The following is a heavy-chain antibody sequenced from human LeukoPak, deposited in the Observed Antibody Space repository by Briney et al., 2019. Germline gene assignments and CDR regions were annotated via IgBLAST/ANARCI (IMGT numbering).Heavy chain of an antibody. CDR1: GGSISSYY. D-gene: IGHD1-7*01. CDR2: IYYSGST. V-gene: IGHV4-59*01. Sequence: SETLSLTCTVSGGSISSYYWSWIRQPPGKGLEWIGYIYYSGSTNYNPSLKSRVTMSVDTSKNQFSLKLSSVTAADTAVYYCARALYGTNSLDPWGQGTLVTVSS. CDR3: ARALYGTNSLDP. J-gene: IGHJ5*02.